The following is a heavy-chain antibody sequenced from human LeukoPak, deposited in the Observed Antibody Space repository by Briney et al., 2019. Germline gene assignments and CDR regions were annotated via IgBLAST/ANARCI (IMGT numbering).Heavy chain of an antibody. J-gene: IGHJ4*02. CDR2: LSWTRHDT. CDR1: GFTISSNG. Sequence: PGGSLRLSCAASGFTISSNGMLWVPQAPGKGLECVSGLSWTRHDTYYADSVKGRFTISRDNSKNTLYLQMNSLRGEDTAAYYCAKEGLQLWSRPGDYWGQGTLVTVSS. D-gene: IGHD5-18*01. CDR3: AKEGLQLWSRPGDY. V-gene: IGHV3-23*01.